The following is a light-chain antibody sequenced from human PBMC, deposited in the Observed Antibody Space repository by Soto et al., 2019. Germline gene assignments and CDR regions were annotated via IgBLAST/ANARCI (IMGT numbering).Light chain of an antibody. CDR3: CSFAGSSTLYV. CDR2: EVF. J-gene: IGLJ1*01. CDR1: SSDVGSYNL. V-gene: IGLV2-23*02. Sequence: QSVLTQPASVSGSPGQSLTISCTGTSSDVGSYNLVSWYQQYPGKAPKLMIYEVFKRPSGVSNRFSGSKSGNTASLTISGLQAEDEADYYCCSFAGSSTLYVFGTGTKLTVL.